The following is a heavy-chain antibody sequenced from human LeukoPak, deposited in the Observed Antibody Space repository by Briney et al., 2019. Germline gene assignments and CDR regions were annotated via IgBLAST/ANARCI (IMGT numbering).Heavy chain of an antibody. CDR2: INHSGST. J-gene: IGHJ4*02. Sequence: SETLSLTCAVYGGSFSGYYWRWIRQPPAKGLEWIGEINHSGSTNYNPCIKSPVTISVDTSKNQFSLKLSPVTAADTAVYYCARVRGGRYYYDSSGYLSFDYWGQGTLVTVSS. CDR3: ARVRGGRYYYDSSGYLSFDY. V-gene: IGHV4-34*01. CDR1: GGSFSGYY. D-gene: IGHD3-22*01.